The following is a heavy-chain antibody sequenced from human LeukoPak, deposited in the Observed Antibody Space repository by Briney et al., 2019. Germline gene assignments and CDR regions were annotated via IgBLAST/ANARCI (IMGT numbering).Heavy chain of an antibody. J-gene: IGHJ4*02. Sequence: ASVKVSCKTSGYAFNSFGITWLRQAPGQGLEWMGWVSAYKGYKSHAHKFQDRVIMTTDTSTTTAYMELRNLKSDDTAVYYCARGRWDSSGYHPPGYWGQGTLVTVSS. CDR3: ARGRWDSSGYHPPGY. CDR2: VSAYKGYK. D-gene: IGHD3-22*01. CDR1: GYAFNSFG. V-gene: IGHV1-18*01.